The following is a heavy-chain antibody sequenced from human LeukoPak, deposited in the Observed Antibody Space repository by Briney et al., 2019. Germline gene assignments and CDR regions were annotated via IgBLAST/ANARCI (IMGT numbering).Heavy chain of an antibody. V-gene: IGHV3-48*03. CDR3: ARVGVVIAATGNLWFDP. J-gene: IGHJ5*02. CDR1: GFTFSSYE. Sequence: GGSLRLSCAASGFTFSSYEMNWVRQAPGKGLEWVSYISSSGTTIYYADSVKGRFTISRDNAKNSLYLQMNSLRAEDTAVYYCARVGVVIAATGNLWFDPWGQGTLVTVSS. CDR2: ISSSGTTI. D-gene: IGHD2-15*01.